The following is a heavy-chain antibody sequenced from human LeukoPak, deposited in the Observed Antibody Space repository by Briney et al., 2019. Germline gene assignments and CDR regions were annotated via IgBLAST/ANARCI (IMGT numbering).Heavy chain of an antibody. J-gene: IGHJ4*02. CDR3: ARDRTKHTVTTHFDL. CDR1: GGSISSTIDY. D-gene: IGHD4-17*01. V-gene: IGHV4-39*07. CDR2: AYYRGST. Sequence: SETLSLTCTVSGGSISSTIDYWGWIRQPPGKGLEWIGSAYYRGSTDYNPSIKSRVTISVDTSKNQLSLRLDSVTAADTAVYYCARDRTKHTVTTHFDLWGQGSLVVVSS.